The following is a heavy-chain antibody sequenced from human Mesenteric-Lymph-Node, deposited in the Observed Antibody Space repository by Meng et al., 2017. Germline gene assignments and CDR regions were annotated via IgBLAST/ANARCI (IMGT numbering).Heavy chain of an antibody. Sequence: SETLSLTCTVSGGSISSSSYYWGWIRQPPGKGLEWIGSIYYSGSTYYNPSLKSRVTISVDTSKNQFSLKLSSVTAADTAVYYCARDLQFYGGNPDAFDIWGQGTMVTVSS. D-gene: IGHD4-23*01. CDR1: GGSISSSSYY. J-gene: IGHJ3*02. V-gene: IGHV4-39*07. CDR3: ARDLQFYGGNPDAFDI. CDR2: IYYSGST.